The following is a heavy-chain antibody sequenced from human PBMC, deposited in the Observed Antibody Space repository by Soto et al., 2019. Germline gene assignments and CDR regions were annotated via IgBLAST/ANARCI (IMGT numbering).Heavy chain of an antibody. D-gene: IGHD3-16*01. CDR2: ISGSGVDT. V-gene: IGHV3-23*01. CDR1: GITFSSYV. J-gene: IGHJ4*02. CDR3: AKRRGEGYCDN. Sequence: ESGGGLVQPGGSLRVSCAASGITFSSYVMSWVRQAPGGGLEWISGISGSGVDTYYADSVKGRVTISRDNSKNTLYLQINSLIVEDTAVYYCAKRRGEGYCDNGGQGTLVTVSS.